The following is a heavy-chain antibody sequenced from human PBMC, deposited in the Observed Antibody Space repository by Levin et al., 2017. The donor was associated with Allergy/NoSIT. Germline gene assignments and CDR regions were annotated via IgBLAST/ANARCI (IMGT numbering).Heavy chain of an antibody. CDR2: MSYDKKNQ. CDR3: ARGRLPINWCFDL. Sequence: QPGGSLRLSCAASGFSFSTYAMHWIRQAPGKGLEWVAVMSYDKKNQYYADSVKGRFSISRDNSKNTLYLQMNSLRPEDTALYYCARGRLPINWCFDLWGRGTLVSVSS. V-gene: IGHV3-30*04. D-gene: IGHD2-15*01. CDR1: GFSFSTYA. J-gene: IGHJ2*01.